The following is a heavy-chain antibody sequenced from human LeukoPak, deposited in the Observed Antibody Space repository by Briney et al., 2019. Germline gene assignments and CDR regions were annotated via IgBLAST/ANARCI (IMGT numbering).Heavy chain of an antibody. Sequence: PGGSLRLSCAASGFTFSSYWMSWVRQAPGKGLEWVANIKQDGSEKYYVDSVKGRFTFSRDNAKNSLYLQMNSLRAEDTAVYYCARDGGYDSSGYYWRSDYWGQGTLVTVSS. CDR1: GFTFSSYW. CDR3: ARDGGYDSSGYYWRSDY. J-gene: IGHJ4*02. V-gene: IGHV3-7*03. D-gene: IGHD3-22*01. CDR2: IKQDGSEK.